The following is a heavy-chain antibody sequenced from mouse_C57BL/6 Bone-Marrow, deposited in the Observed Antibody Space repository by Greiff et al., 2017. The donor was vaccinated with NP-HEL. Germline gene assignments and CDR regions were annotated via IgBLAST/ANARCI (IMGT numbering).Heavy chain of an antibody. D-gene: IGHD1-1*01. CDR3: AREGYYYGSSYPFAY. V-gene: IGHV1-85*01. J-gene: IGHJ3*01. CDR2: IYPRDGST. Sequence: QVQLKQSGPELVKPGASVKLSCKASGYTFTSYDINWVKQRPGQGLEWIGWIYPRDGSTKYNEKFKGNATLTVDTSSSTAYMELHSLTSEDSAVYFCAREGYYYGSSYPFAYWGQGTLVTVSA. CDR1: GYTFTSYD.